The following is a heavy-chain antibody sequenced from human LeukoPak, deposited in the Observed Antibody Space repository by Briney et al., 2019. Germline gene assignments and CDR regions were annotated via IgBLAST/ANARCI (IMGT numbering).Heavy chain of an antibody. CDR3: ARVGDDSSGYPTL. Sequence: ASMKVSCKPSGYTFTGYYIHWVRQAPGQGLEWMGWINPNSGGTNYAQKFLGRVTMTRDTSISTAYMELSRLTSDDTATYYCARVGDDSSGYPTLWGQGSLVTVSS. J-gene: IGHJ4*02. CDR2: INPNSGGT. D-gene: IGHD3-22*01. V-gene: IGHV1-2*02. CDR1: GYTFTGYY.